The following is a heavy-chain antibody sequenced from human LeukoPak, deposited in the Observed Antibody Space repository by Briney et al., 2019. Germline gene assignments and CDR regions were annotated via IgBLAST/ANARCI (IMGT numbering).Heavy chain of an antibody. CDR2: ISGSSSTI. CDR1: GFTFSSYA. Sequence: GGSLRLSCAASGFTFSSYAMNWVRQGPGTGLEWVSYISGSSSTIYYADSVKGRFTISRDNAKNSLYLQMNSLRAEDTAVCYCARVLQTLGGVSFDYWGQGTLVTVSS. D-gene: IGHD5/OR15-5a*01. J-gene: IGHJ4*02. CDR3: ARVLQTLGGVSFDY. V-gene: IGHV3-48*01.